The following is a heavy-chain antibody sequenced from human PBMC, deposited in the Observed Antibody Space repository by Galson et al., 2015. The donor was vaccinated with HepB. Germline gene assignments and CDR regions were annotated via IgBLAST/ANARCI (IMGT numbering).Heavy chain of an antibody. CDR3: ASDVTYYYDSSGYFVY. J-gene: IGHJ4*02. CDR2: ISYDGSNK. V-gene: IGHV3-30-3*01. D-gene: IGHD3-22*01. CDR1: GFTFSSYA. Sequence: SLRLSCAASGFTFSSYAMHWVRQAPGKGLEWVAVISYDGSNKYYADSVKGRFTISRDNSKNTLYLQMNSLRAEDTAVYYCASDVTYYYDSSGYFVYWGQGTLVTVSS.